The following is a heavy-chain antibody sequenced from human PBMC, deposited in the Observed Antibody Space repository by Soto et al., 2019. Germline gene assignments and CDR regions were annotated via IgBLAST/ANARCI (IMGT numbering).Heavy chain of an antibody. CDR2: ISWNGYNR. V-gene: IGHV3-9*01. Sequence: EVQLVESGGGLVQPGRSLRLSCAASGFTFEDYAMHWVRKVPGNGLEWVSGISWNGYNRVYADSVKGRITISRDNAKNSLAMQMNSMRAEDTDLYYCDKDINSSGYDGIFDYWGQGTLVTVSS. CDR1: GFTFEDYA. CDR3: DKDINSSGYDGIFDY. D-gene: IGHD5-12*01. J-gene: IGHJ4*02.